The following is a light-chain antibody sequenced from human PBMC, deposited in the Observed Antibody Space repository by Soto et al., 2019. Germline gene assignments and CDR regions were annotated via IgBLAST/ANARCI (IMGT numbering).Light chain of an antibody. CDR2: RNN. V-gene: IGLV1-47*01. CDR3: TVWDDSLRGRL. J-gene: IGLJ2*01. Sequence: QSVLTQPPSASGTPGQRVTISCSGSSSNIESNYVYWYQQLPGTAPRLLIYRNNQRPSGVPDRFSGSKSGTSASLAISALRSEDEADYYCTVWDDSLRGRLFGGGTKV. CDR1: SSNIESNY.